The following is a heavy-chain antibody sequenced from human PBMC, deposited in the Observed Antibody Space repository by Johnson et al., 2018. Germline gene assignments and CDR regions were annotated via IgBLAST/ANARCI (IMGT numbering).Heavy chain of an antibody. J-gene: IGHJ1*01. CDR2: INSDGSRT. CDR3: ARDENYCSRTSCYPLAQH. D-gene: IGHD2-2*01. V-gene: IGHV3-74*01. CDR1: GFTFSSYW. Sequence: VQLQESGGGLVQHGGSLRLSCAASGFTFSSYWMHWVRQAQGKGLVWVSRINSDGSRTSDADTVKGRCTISRENAKNTLYLQMNSLRAEDTAVYYCARDENYCSRTSCYPLAQHWGQGTLVTVSS.